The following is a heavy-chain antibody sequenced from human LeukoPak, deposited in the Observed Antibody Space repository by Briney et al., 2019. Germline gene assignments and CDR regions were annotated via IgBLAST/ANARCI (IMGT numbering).Heavy chain of an antibody. CDR3: ARGMFYYFQH. D-gene: IGHD3-10*02. CDR1: GGSISSYY. V-gene: IGHV4-59*01. CDR2: IYYSGST. Sequence: SETLSLTCTVSGGSISSYYWSWIRQPPGKGLEWIGYIYYSGSTNYNPSLKSRVTISVDTSKNQFSLKLSSVTAADTAVYYCARGMFYYFQHWGQGTLVTVSS. J-gene: IGHJ1*01.